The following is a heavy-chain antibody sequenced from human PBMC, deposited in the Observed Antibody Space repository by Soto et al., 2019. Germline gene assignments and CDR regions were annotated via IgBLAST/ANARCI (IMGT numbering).Heavy chain of an antibody. CDR3: ATQCCSSSSCCFDS. Sequence: GESLKISCKGSGYSFTTYWIGWVRHMPGKGLEWMRIIYPGYSDTRYSPSFQGQVTISADKSISTACLQWSGLGASDTAMYYCATQCCSSSSCCFDSWGQGPLVTASS. CDR2: IYPGYSDT. V-gene: IGHV5-51*01. CDR1: GYSFTTYW. D-gene: IGHD2-15*01. J-gene: IGHJ4*02.